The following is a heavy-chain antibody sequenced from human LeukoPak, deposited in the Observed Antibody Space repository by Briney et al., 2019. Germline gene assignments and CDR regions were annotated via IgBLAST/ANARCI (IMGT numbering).Heavy chain of an antibody. Sequence: GGSLRLSCTASGFTFGDYVMSWVRQAPGKGLEWVSFIRTKAYAGTTEYAASVKGRFTISRDDSKDIAYLQMSSLKTEDTAVYYCTRRGYSYGYLDYWGQGTLVTVSS. CDR3: TRRGYSYGYLDY. V-gene: IGHV3-49*04. J-gene: IGHJ4*02. D-gene: IGHD5-18*01. CDR1: GFTFGDYV. CDR2: IRTKAYAGTT.